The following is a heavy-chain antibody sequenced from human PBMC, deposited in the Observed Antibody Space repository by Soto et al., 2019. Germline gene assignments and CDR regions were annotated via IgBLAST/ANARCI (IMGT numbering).Heavy chain of an antibody. CDR2: IIPIPGTA. CDR3: ARSQGSSTSLEIYYYYYYGMDV. CDR1: GGTFGSYA. V-gene: IGHV1-69*01. J-gene: IGHJ6*02. Sequence: QVQLVQSGAEVKKPGSSVKVSCKASGGTFGSYAISWVRQAPGQGLEWMGGIIPIPGTANYAQKVQGRVTIAADESTSTAYMELSRLRSADTAVYYCARSQGSSTSLEIYYYYYYGMDVWGQGTTVTVSS. D-gene: IGHD2-2*01.